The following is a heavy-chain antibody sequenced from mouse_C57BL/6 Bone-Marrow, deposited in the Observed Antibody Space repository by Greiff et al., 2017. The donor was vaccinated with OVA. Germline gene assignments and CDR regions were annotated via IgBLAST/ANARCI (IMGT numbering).Heavy chain of an antibody. CDR1: GFNIKDDY. Sequence: VQLQQSGAELVRPGASVKLSCTASGFNIKDDYMHWVKQRPEQGLEWIGWIDPENGDTEYASKFQGKATITADTSSNTAYLQLRSLTSEDTAVYYWTTSGWFYAMDYWGQGTSVTVSS. CDR2: IDPENGDT. D-gene: IGHD2-3*01. V-gene: IGHV14-4*01. CDR3: TTSGWFYAMDY. J-gene: IGHJ4*01.